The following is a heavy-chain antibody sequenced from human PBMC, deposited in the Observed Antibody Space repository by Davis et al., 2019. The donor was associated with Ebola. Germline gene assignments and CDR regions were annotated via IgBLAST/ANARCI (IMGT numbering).Heavy chain of an antibody. J-gene: IGHJ4*02. CDR1: GGSISSGVNY. D-gene: IGHD5-12*01. CDR2: IYYSGST. CDR3: ARRLVASYYFDY. Sequence: SETLSLTCTVSGGSISSGVNYWSWVRQHPGKGLEWIGYIYYSGSTYYNPSLKGRVSMSLDTSKNQFSLKVSSVTAADTAVYYCARRLVASYYFDYWGQGTLVTVSS. V-gene: IGHV4-31*03.